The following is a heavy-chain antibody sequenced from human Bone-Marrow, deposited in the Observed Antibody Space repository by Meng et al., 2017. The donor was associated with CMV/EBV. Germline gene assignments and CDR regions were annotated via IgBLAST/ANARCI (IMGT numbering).Heavy chain of an antibody. CDR3: ARESGYDYPYFDY. CDR2: IYYSGST. D-gene: IGHD5-12*01. CDR1: GGSVSSGSYY. Sequence: TVSGGSVSSGSYYWSWIRQPPGKGLEWIGYIYYSGSTNYNPSLKSRVTISVDTSKNQFSLKLSSVTAADTAVYYCARESGYDYPYFDYWGQGTLVTVSS. J-gene: IGHJ4*02. V-gene: IGHV4-61*01.